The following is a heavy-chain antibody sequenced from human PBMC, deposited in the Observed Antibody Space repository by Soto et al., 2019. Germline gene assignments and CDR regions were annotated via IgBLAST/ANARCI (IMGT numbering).Heavy chain of an antibody. CDR1: GGTFSSYA. D-gene: IGHD2-2*02. Sequence: QVQLVQSGAEVRQPASSVKVSCKTSGGTFSSYALSWVRQAPGQGLEWMGGIVPIVDTSTYAQKFQGRVTITADDSTSTAYMELSSLRSDDTAIYYCVRVVSIPGYPDSGGQGTMVTVSS. CDR2: IVPIVDTS. CDR3: VRVVSIPGYPDS. V-gene: IGHV1-69*12. J-gene: IGHJ1*01.